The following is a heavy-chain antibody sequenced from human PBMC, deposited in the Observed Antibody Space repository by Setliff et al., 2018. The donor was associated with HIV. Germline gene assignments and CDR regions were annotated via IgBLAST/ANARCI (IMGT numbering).Heavy chain of an antibody. V-gene: IGHV3-74*01. J-gene: IGHJ6*02. Sequence: GGSLRLSCGASGFTFSSFWMHWVRQAPGKGLVWVSRINNDGSSMDYADFVKGRFTISRDNAKNMMYLEMNSLGGEDTAVYYCTRDRGYDILTGYYMDVWGQGTKVTVSS. D-gene: IGHD3-9*01. CDR1: GFTFSSFW. CDR3: TRDRGYDILTGYYMDV. CDR2: INNDGSSM.